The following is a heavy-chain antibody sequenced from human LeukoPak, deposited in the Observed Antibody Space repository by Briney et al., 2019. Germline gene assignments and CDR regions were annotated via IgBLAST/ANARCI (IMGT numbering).Heavy chain of an antibody. V-gene: IGHV3-48*01. Sequence: PGWSLRLSCAASGFTFSSYSMNWVRQAPGTGLEWVSYISSSTIYYADSVKGRLTISRDNAKISLYLQMNSMRAEDTAVYYCARSGRGWYGDYWGQGTLVTVSS. CDR2: ISSSTI. CDR3: ARSGRGWYGDY. D-gene: IGHD6-19*01. CDR1: GFTFSSYS. J-gene: IGHJ4*02.